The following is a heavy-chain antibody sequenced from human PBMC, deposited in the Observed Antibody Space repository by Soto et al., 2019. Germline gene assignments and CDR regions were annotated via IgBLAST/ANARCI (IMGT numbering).Heavy chain of an antibody. CDR2: FSGTSRSA. V-gene: IGHV3-23*01. Sequence: EVQLLESGGGSVHPGGSVRLSCAASGFTFSTYAMNWVRQTPGKGLEWVAGFSGTSRSAKYADSVQGRFTISSDNSKNTVYLQMNTLRVEDSATYYCHCHYYGSGTYPHYWGQGTRVTVSS. CDR1: GFTFSTYA. J-gene: IGHJ4*02. D-gene: IGHD3-10*01. CDR3: HCHYYGSGTYPHY.